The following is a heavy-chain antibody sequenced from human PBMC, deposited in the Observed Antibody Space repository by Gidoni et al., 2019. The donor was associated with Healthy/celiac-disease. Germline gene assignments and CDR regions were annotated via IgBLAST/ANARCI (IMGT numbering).Heavy chain of an antibody. V-gene: IGHV3-23*04. Sequence: EVQLVESGGGLVQPGGSLSLSCAASGFTFSSYAMSWVRQAPGKGMEWVAAISGSGGSTYYADSVKGRFTISRDNSKNTLYLQMNSLRAEDTAVYYCAKDEYSSGWYCLNYWGQGTLVTVSS. CDR2: ISGSGGST. J-gene: IGHJ4*02. CDR1: GFTFSSYA. D-gene: IGHD6-19*01. CDR3: AKDEYSSGWYCLNY.